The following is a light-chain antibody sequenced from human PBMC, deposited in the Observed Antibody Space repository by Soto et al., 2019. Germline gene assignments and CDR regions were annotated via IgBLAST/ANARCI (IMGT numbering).Light chain of an antibody. J-gene: IGLJ3*02. Sequence: QSVLTQPASVSGSPGQSITISCTGTSSDVGGYNYVSWYQQHPGKAPKLIIYEVSNRHSGVSNHFSVSKSGNTASLTISGLQAEDEADYYCNSYRTNYTWLFGGGTKLTVL. CDR3: NSYRTNYTWL. CDR2: EVS. CDR1: SSDVGGYNY. V-gene: IGLV2-14*01.